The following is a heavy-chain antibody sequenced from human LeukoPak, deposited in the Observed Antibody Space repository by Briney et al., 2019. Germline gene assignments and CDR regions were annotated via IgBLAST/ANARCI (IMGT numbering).Heavy chain of an antibody. CDR3: VRGPFHIVVVPAHGMDV. D-gene: IGHD2-2*01. J-gene: IGHJ6*02. V-gene: IGHV1-8*02. CDR1: GYTFTSYG. CDR2: MNPNSGNT. Sequence: GASVKVSCKASGYTFTSYGINWVRQATGQGLEWMGWMNPNSGNTGYAQKFQGRVTMTRNTSISTAYMELSSLRSEDTAVYYCVRGPFHIVVVPAHGMDVWGQGTTVTVSS.